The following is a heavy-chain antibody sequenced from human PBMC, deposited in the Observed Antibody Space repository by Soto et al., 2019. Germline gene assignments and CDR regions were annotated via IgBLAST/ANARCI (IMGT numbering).Heavy chain of an antibody. CDR1: GGSISSGDYY. CDR3: ARALRYFDWLLRGGGMDV. D-gene: IGHD3-9*01. Sequence: SETLSLTCTVSGGSISSGDYYWSWIRQPPGKGLEWIGYIYYSGSTYYNPSLKSRVTISVDTSKNQFSLKLSSVTAADTAVYYCARALRYFDWLLRGGGMDVWGQGTTVT. V-gene: IGHV4-30-4*01. J-gene: IGHJ6*02. CDR2: IYYSGST.